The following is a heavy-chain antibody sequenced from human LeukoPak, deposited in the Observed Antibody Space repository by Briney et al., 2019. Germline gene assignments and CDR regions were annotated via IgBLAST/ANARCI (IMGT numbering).Heavy chain of an antibody. CDR2: TYYKSKWYN. Sequence: SQTLLLTCDISGDSVSSNSVIWNWIRQSPSRGLEWLGRTYYKSKWYNDYATSVQSRITINSDTSRNQFSLQLNSVTPEDTAVYYCATNKDWAEADWGQGTLVIVSS. CDR3: ATNKDWAEAD. V-gene: IGHV6-1*01. D-gene: IGHD3/OR15-3a*01. J-gene: IGHJ4*02. CDR1: GDSVSSNSVI.